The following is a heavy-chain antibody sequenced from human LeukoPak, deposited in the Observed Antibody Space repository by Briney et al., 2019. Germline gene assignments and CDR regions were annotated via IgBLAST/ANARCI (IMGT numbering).Heavy chain of an antibody. D-gene: IGHD5-12*01. CDR1: GFTFSSYA. CDR2: ISGSGGST. J-gene: IGHJ4*02. CDR3: AKGRGYGGYDQTRYFDY. V-gene: IGHV3-23*01. Sequence: SGGSLRLSCAASGFTFSSYAMSWVRQAPGKGLEWVSAISGSGGSTYYADSVKGRFTISRDNSKNTLYLQMNSLRAEDTAVYYCAKGRGYGGYDQTRYFDYWGQGTLVTVSS.